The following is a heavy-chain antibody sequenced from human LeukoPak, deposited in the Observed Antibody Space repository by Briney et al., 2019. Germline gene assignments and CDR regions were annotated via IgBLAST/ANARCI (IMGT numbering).Heavy chain of an antibody. V-gene: IGHV3-30*03. CDR2: ISDDGTRK. CDR1: GFTFSSYG. D-gene: IGHD5-12*01. J-gene: IGHJ3*02. CDR3: AREFSGYAFDI. Sequence: GGSLRLSCAASGFTFSSYGIHWVRLAPGKGLEWVAVISDDGTRKYYADSVQGRFTISRDNSKNTLYLQMNSLRAEDMAVYYCAREFSGYAFDIWGQGTMVTVSS.